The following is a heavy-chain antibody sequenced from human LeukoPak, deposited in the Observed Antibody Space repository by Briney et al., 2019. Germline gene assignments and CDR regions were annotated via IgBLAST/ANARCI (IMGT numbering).Heavy chain of an antibody. D-gene: IGHD2-2*02. CDR1: GFTFSSYG. CDR3: AKDTLYLSAADY. V-gene: IGHV3-30*02. Sequence: GGSLRLSCAASGFTFSSYGMHWVRQAPGKGLEWVAVIWYDGSNKYYADSVKGRFTISRDNSKNTLYLQMNSLRAEDTAVYYCAKDTLYLSAADYWGQGTLVTVSS. CDR2: IWYDGSNK. J-gene: IGHJ4*02.